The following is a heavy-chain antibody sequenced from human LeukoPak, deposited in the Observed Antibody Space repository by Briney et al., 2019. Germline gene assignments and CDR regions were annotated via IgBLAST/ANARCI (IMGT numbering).Heavy chain of an antibody. CDR3: AREGIRTMIVVVISEGYYFDY. V-gene: IGHV1-46*01. CDR1: GYTFTSYY. Sequence: ASVKVSCKASGYTFTSYYMHWVRQAPGQGLEWMGIINPSGGSTSYAQKFQGRVTMTRDTSTSTVYMEPSSLRSEDTAVYYCAREGIRTMIVVVISEGYYFDYWGQGTLVTVSS. D-gene: IGHD3-22*01. J-gene: IGHJ4*02. CDR2: INPSGGST.